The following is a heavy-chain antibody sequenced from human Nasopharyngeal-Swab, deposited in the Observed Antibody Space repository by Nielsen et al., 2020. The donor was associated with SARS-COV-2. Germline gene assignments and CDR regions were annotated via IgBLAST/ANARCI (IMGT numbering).Heavy chain of an antibody. D-gene: IGHD5-24*01. Sequence: GEALKISCAASGFTFSNCWMYWVRDTPGQGLGWVARVDYGGSTPNYAESVKGRFTISRDNAKSTLYLQMNSLGAEDTAVYYCARGACRDGYKYLIDYCGQGTLVTVSS. J-gene: IGHJ4*02. CDR3: ARGACRDGYKYLIDY. CDR1: GFTFSNCW. CDR2: VDYGGSTP. V-gene: IGHV3-74*01.